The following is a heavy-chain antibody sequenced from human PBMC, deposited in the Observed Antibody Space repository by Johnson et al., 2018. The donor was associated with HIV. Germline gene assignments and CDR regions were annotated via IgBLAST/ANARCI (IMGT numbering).Heavy chain of an antibody. J-gene: IGHJ3*02. CDR1: GFTFGSYA. V-gene: IGHV3-23*04. CDR2: ISGSDAST. D-gene: IGHD4-23*01. Sequence: VQLVESGGGLVQPGGSLRLSCAASGFTFGSYAMNWVRQAPGKGLEWVSTISGSDASTYYADSVKGRFTISRDNSKNTLYLQMNRLRVEDTAVDFCAKGPKPPGVRPWGWNAFDIWGQGTMVTVSS. CDR3: AKGPKPPGVRPWGWNAFDI.